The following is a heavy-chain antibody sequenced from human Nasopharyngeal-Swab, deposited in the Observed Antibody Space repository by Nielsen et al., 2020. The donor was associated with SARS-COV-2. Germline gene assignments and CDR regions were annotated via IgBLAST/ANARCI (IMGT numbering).Heavy chain of an antibody. D-gene: IGHD4-17*01. CDR1: GFTFNSYA. J-gene: IGHJ4*02. CDR3: AREAPSGDIDY. CDR2: ISSSGGTI. Sequence: GGSLRLSCAASGFTFNSYAMSWVRQAPGKGLEWLSYISSSGGTIYSADSVMGRFTVSRDNAKNSLFLQMNRLRAEDTAVYYCAREAPSGDIDYWGQGTLVTVSS. V-gene: IGHV3-48*04.